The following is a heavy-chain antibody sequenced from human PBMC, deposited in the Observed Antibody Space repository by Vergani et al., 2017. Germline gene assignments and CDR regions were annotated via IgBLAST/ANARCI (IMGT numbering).Heavy chain of an antibody. CDR1: GYSFTSYW. Sequence: EVQLVQSGAEVKKPGESLKISCKGSGYSFTSYWIGWVRQMPGKGLEWMGIIYPGDSDTRYSPSFQGQVTISADKSISTAYLQWSGLKASDTAMYYCAXSYCSGGSCYSPEYFQHWGQGTLVTVSS. D-gene: IGHD2-15*01. CDR2: IYPGDSDT. J-gene: IGHJ1*01. CDR3: AXSYCSGGSCYSPEYFQH. V-gene: IGHV5-51*01.